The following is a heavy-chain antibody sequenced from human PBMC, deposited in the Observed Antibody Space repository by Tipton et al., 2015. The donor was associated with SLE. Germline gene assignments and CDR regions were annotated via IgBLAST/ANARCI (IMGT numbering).Heavy chain of an antibody. CDR1: GFTFSSYW. V-gene: IGHV3-7*01. CDR3: ASLDIVATYNWFDP. D-gene: IGHD5-12*01. CDR2: IKQDGSEK. Sequence: VQLVQSGGGLVQPGGSLRLSCATSGFTFSSYWMSWVRQAPGKGLEWVANIKQDGSEKYYVDSVKGRFTISRDNAKNSLYLQMNSLRAEDTAVYYCASLDIVATYNWFDPWGQGTLVTVSS. J-gene: IGHJ5*02.